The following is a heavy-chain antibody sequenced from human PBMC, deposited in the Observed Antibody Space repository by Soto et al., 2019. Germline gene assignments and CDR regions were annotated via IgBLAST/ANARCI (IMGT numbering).Heavy chain of an antibody. Sequence: QVQLQQWGAGLLKPSETLSLTCAVYGGSFSGYYWSWIRQPPGKGLEWIGESNHSGSTNYNPSLKSRVTNSVDTSKNQFSLKLSSVTAADTAVYYCARLATVTTKAKIDYYYYYMDVWGKGTTVTVSS. D-gene: IGHD4-17*01. CDR2: SNHSGST. CDR3: ARLATVTTKAKIDYYYYYMDV. J-gene: IGHJ6*03. CDR1: GGSFSGYY. V-gene: IGHV4-34*01.